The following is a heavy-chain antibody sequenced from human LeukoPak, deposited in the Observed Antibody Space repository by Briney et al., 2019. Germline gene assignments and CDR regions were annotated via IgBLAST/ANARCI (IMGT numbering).Heavy chain of an antibody. V-gene: IGHV4-34*01. CDR2: INHSAST. D-gene: IGHD5-12*01. J-gene: IGHJ4*02. CDR1: GGSFSDSY. Sequence: SETLSLTCAVYGGSFSDSYWTWIRQPPGQGLEWIGEINHSASTNYNPSLKSRVTISVDTSKNQFSLKLSSVTAADTAVYYCARGPRGYSGYGLLRFDYWGQGTLVSVSS. CDR3: ARGPRGYSGYGLLRFDY.